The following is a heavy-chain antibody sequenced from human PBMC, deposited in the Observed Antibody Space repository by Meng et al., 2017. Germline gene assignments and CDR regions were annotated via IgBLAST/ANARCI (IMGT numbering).Heavy chain of an antibody. CDR2: INSDGSST. D-gene: IGHD6-19*01. Sequence: GELVESGGGLGKPGGSLRLSCAAPGFTVSSYWMHWVRQAPGKGLVWVSRINSDGSSTSYADSVKGRFTISRDNAKNTLYLQMNSLRAEDTAVYYCARDRSSSGFDYWGQGTLVTVSS. J-gene: IGHJ4*02. CDR3: ARDRSSSGFDY. CDR1: GFTVSSYW. V-gene: IGHV3-74*01.